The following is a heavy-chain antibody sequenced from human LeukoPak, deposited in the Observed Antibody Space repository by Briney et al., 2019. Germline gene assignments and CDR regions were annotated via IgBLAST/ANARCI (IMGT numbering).Heavy chain of an antibody. CDR1: GNYW. Sequence: GGSLRLSCAASGNYWMHWVRQARGKGLAWVSHINSDGSWTSYADSVKGRFTISKDNAKNTVYLQMNSLRAEDTAVYYCASGPAMVRGVIPRRLTYFDYWGQGTLVTVYS. J-gene: IGHJ4*02. CDR2: INSDGSWT. V-gene: IGHV3-74*01. CDR3: ASGPAMVRGVIPRRLTYFDY. D-gene: IGHD3-10*01.